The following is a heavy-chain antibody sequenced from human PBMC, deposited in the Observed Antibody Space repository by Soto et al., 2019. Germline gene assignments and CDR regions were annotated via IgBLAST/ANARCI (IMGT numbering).Heavy chain of an antibody. CDR2: ISAYNGNT. CDR3: ALIVVVPAAMGDDAFDI. D-gene: IGHD2-2*01. V-gene: IGHV1-18*01. Sequence: WVRQAPGQGLEWMGWISAYNGNTNYAQKLQGRVTMTTDTSTSTAYMELRSLRSDDTAVYYCALIVVVPAAMGDDAFDIWGQGTMVTVSS. J-gene: IGHJ3*02.